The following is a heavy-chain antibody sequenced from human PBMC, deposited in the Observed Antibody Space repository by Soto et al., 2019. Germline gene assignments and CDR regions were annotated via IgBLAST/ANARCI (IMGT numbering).Heavy chain of an antibody. CDR2: LYSSGKT. Sequence: SETLSLTCTVSGGSVRSSVYYWAWIRHPPGKGLEWIGSLYSSGKTYRNPSLKSRVTMSDYTSKNQLSLRLSSVTAADTAVYYCARLILDFTETFDYWGXG. CDR1: GGSVRSSVYY. D-gene: IGHD3-16*02. CDR3: ARLILDFTETFDY. V-gene: IGHV4-39*01. J-gene: IGHJ4*02.